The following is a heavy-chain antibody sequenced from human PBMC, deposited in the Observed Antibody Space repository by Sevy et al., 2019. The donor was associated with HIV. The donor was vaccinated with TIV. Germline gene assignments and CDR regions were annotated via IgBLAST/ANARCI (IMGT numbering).Heavy chain of an antibody. D-gene: IGHD2-15*01. CDR3: ARGYCGGGSCTAFDP. J-gene: IGHJ5*02. Sequence: GGSLRLSCAASGFSISNNYTAWVRQAPGKGLEWVSVMYSGGSPYYADSVKGRFALSRDMSKNTVYLQINSLRAEDPAVYYCARGYCGGGSCTAFDPWGQGTLVTVSS. CDR1: GFSISNNY. V-gene: IGHV3-53*01. CDR2: MYSGGSP.